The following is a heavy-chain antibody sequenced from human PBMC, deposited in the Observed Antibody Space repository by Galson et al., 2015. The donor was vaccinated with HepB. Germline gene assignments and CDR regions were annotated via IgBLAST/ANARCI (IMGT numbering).Heavy chain of an antibody. CDR1: GFTFSSYA. CDR2: ISGSGGST. Sequence: SLRLSCAASGFTFSSYAMSWVRQAPGKGLEWVSAISGSGGSTYYADSVKGRFTISRDNPKNTLYLQMNSLRAEDTAVYYCAKVPPYCSGGSCYSLSGDYFDYWGQGTLVTVSS. J-gene: IGHJ4*02. D-gene: IGHD2-15*01. V-gene: IGHV3-23*01. CDR3: AKVPPYCSGGSCYSLSGDYFDY.